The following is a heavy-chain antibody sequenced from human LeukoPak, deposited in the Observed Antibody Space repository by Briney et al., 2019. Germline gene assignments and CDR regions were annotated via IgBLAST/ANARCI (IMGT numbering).Heavy chain of an antibody. Sequence: PGGSLRLSCAASGFTFRSYVMNWVRQAPGKGLEWVSAISHSGDRTYYADSVRGRFTISRDNSKNILNLQMNGLRAEDTALYYCAKVVGIWIGEMFDAFDVWGHGTMVAVSS. D-gene: IGHD3-10*01. J-gene: IGHJ3*01. CDR2: ISHSGDRT. V-gene: IGHV3-23*01. CDR3: AKVVGIWIGEMFDAFDV. CDR1: GFTFRSYV.